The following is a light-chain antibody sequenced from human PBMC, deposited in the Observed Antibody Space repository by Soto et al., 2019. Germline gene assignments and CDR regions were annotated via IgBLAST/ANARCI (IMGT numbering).Light chain of an antibody. CDR2: GNS. V-gene: IGLV1-47*01. CDR1: SSNIGSNY. Sequence: QSVVTQPPSASGTPGQRVTISCSGGSSNIGSNYVYWYKQLPGTAPKLLAYGNSQRPSGVPDRFSGFKSGTSASLAITGLRSEDEADYYCAVWDDSLSCVIFGGGTKLTVL. J-gene: IGLJ2*01. CDR3: AVWDDSLSCVI.